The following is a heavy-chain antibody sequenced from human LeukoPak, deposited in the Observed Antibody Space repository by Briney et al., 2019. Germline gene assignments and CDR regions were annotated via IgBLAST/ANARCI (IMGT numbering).Heavy chain of an antibody. CDR3: ARRGAYYDILTGYRRNDAFDI. CDR1: GGSFSGYY. J-gene: IGHJ3*02. Sequence: SETLSLTCVVYGGSFSGYYWSWIRQPPGKGLEWIGEINHSGSTNYNPSLKSRVTISVNTSKNQFSLRLSSVTAADTAVYYCARRGAYYDILTGYRRNDAFDIWGQGTMVTVSS. CDR2: INHSGST. V-gene: IGHV4-34*01. D-gene: IGHD3-9*01.